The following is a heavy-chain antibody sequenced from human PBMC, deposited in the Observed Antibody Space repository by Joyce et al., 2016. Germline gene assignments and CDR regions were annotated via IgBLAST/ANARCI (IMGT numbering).Heavy chain of an antibody. CDR1: RGSISSYY. Sequence: QAQLQESGPGLVKPSETLSLTCTVSRGSISSYYWSWIRQPPGKGLEWIWHIYYSGTTNYNPSLKSRVTMSVDSSKNQLSLNLSSVNAADSAVYYCARGRFMGINMILNVYDLWGQGTMVTVSS. CDR2: IYYSGTT. V-gene: IGHV4-59*01. D-gene: IGHD3-22*01. CDR3: ARGRFMGINMILNVYDL. J-gene: IGHJ3*01.